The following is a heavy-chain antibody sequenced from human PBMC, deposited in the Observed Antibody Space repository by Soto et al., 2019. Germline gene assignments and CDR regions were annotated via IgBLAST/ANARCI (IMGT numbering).Heavy chain of an antibody. V-gene: IGHV1-24*01. D-gene: IGHD3-22*01. J-gene: IGHJ4*02. CDR2: SDPEDGET. Sequence: ASVKVSCKVSGYTLTELSMHWVRQAPGKGLEWMGGSDPEDGETIYAQKFQGRVTMTEDTSTDTAYMELSSLRSEDTAVYYCATPTPPYYYDSRGTNFDYWGQGTLVTVS. CDR3: ATPTPPYYYDSRGTNFDY. CDR1: GYTLTELS.